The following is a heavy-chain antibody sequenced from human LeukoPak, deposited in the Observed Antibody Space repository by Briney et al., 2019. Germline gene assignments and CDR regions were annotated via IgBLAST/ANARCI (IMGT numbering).Heavy chain of an antibody. J-gene: IGHJ4*02. Sequence: GESLKISCKTSGYNFLNYYIGWVRQMPGKGLEWMGIFSPGDSDSKYSPSFEGQVTMSADRSIRTAYLYWSSLKASDTALYYCARLGRIDGYNLIDFWGQGTLVTVSS. CDR1: GYNFLNYY. CDR2: FSPGDSDS. D-gene: IGHD5-24*01. V-gene: IGHV5-51*01. CDR3: ARLGRIDGYNLIDF.